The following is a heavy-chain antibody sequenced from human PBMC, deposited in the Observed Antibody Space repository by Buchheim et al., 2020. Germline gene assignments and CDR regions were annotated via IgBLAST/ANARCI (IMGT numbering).Heavy chain of an antibody. V-gene: IGHV4-39*01. CDR2: IYYSGST. CDR1: GGSISSSSYY. CDR3: ARYLAVVTDRSNFDY. J-gene: IGHJ4*02. Sequence: QLQLQESGPGLVKPSETLSLTCTVSGGSISSSSYYWGWIRQPPGKGLEWIGSIYYSGSTYYNPSLKSRVTISVATSKNQFSLKLSSVTAADTAVYYCARYLAVVTDRSNFDYWGQGTL. D-gene: IGHD2-21*02.